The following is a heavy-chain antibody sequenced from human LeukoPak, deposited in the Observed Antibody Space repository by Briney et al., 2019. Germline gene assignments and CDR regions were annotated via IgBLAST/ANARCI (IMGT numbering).Heavy chain of an antibody. J-gene: IGHJ5*02. V-gene: IGHV3-23*01. D-gene: IGHD3-3*01. CDR1: GFTFTSHV. CDR3: ARESIRSGSLKWFDP. Sequence: GGSLRLSCAASGFTFTSHVMSWVRQTPGKELEWVSAIDGSGHTTYYADSVRGRFIISRDNSKKMLYLQMNSLRAEDAATYYCARESIRSGSLKWFDPWGQGTLVTVSS. CDR2: IDGSGHTT.